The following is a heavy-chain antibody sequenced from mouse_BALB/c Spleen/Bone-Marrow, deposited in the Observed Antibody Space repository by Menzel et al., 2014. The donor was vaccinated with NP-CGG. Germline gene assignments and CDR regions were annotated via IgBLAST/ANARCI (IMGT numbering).Heavy chain of an antibody. V-gene: IGHV5-6-4*01. CDR3: SRGNGNCFDY. CDR2: ISTGGTYT. Sequence: DVKLQESGGGLVRPGGSLKLSCSASGFTFSSSIMSWVRQTPEKRLEWVATISTGGTYTYYPDSVKGRFTISRDNAKNTLYLQMSSLKSEDTAMYYCSRGNGNCFDYWGQGTTLTVSS. CDR1: GFTFSSSI. D-gene: IGHD2-1*01. J-gene: IGHJ2*01.